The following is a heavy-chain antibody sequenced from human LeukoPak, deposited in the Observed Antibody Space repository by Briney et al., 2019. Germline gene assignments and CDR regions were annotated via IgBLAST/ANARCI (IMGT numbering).Heavy chain of an antibody. D-gene: IGHD1-1*01. CDR1: GGSISSYY. Sequence: SETLSLTCTVSGGSISSYYWSWIRQRAGKGLEWSGRIYISGSTNYNPSLKRRVTMSVDTSTNQLSLKLSSVTAADTAVYYCARDRGTWNDDGFDYWGQGTLVTVSS. V-gene: IGHV4-4*07. J-gene: IGHJ4*02. CDR3: ARDRGTWNDDGFDY. CDR2: IYISGST.